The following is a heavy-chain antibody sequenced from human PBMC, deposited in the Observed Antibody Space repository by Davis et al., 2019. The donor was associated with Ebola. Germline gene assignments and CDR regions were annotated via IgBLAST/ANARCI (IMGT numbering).Heavy chain of an antibody. J-gene: IGHJ6*02. D-gene: IGHD2-15*01. CDR2: ISYDGSNI. CDR3: ARADSVIYYYYGMDV. CDR1: GFTFNIYG. Sequence: PGGSLRLSCAASGFTFNIYGMHWVRQAPGKGLEWVAVISYDGSNIYYADSVKGRVTISRDNSKNTVFLQMNNLRDEDTAVYYCARADSVIYYYYGMDVWGQGTTVTVSS. V-gene: IGHV3-30*03.